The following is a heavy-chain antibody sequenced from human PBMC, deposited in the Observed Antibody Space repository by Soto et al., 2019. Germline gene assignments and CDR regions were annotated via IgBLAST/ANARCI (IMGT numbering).Heavy chain of an antibody. CDR3: ARSTLSGYDPDYYYYYYMDV. CDR1: GGSISSYY. V-gene: IGHV4-59*08. J-gene: IGHJ6*03. D-gene: IGHD5-12*01. Sequence: SETLSLTCTVSGGSISSYYWSWIRQPPGKGLEWIGYIYYSGSTNYNPSLKRRGTISVDTSKNQFSLKLSSVTAADTAVYYCARSTLSGYDPDYYYYYYMDVWGKGTTVTVSS. CDR2: IYYSGST.